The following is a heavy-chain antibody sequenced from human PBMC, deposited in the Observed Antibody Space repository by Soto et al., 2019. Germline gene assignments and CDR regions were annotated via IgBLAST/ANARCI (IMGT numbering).Heavy chain of an antibody. V-gene: IGHV3-48*01. CDR1: GFTFSSYS. J-gene: IGHJ5*02. D-gene: IGHD6-25*01. CDR2: ISSSSSTI. Sequence: GGSLRLSCAASGFTFSSYSMNWVRQAPGKGLEWVSYISSSSSTIYYADSVKGRFTISRDNAKNSLYLQMNSLRAEDTAVYYWAKENSSGGYNWSAPWAQETLVTLPS. CDR3: AKENSSGGYNWSAP.